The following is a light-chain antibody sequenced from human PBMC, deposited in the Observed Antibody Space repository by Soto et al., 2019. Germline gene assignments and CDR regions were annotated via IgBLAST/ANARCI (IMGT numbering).Light chain of an antibody. J-gene: IGKJ5*01. CDR1: QSVGASR. CDR2: GAS. Sequence: IVFTQSPGTLSLSPGERAPLSCGASQSVGASRLAWYQQKPGQAPRLLIYGASNRATGIPDRFSGSGSGTEFTLTISSLQPDDFATYYCQQRSNWITFGQGTRLEI. V-gene: IGKV3D-20*02. CDR3: QQRSNWIT.